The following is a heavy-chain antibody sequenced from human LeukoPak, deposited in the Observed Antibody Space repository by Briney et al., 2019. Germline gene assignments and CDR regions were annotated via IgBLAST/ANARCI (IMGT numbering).Heavy chain of an antibody. CDR3: ARDHLTVIEGPGN. Sequence: ASVKVSCKASGYTFTDYYMYWVRQTPGQGLEWMGWINPKSGGTNYAHKFQGRITMTRDTSITTAYMELSGLGFDDTAVYYCARDHLTVIEGPGNWGQGNLVTVSS. CDR1: GYTFTDYY. CDR2: INPKSGGT. D-gene: IGHD3-16*02. V-gene: IGHV1-2*07. J-gene: IGHJ4*02.